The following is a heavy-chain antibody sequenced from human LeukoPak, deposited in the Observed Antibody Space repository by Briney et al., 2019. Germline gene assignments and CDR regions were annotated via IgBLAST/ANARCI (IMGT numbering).Heavy chain of an antibody. Sequence: ASVKVSCKASGYTFTSYDINWVRQATGQGLEWMGWMNPNSGNTGYAQKLQGRVTMTTDTSTSTAYMELRSLRSDDTAVYYCARDPDTSSSYYFDYWGQGTLVTVSS. V-gene: IGHV1-8*01. J-gene: IGHJ4*02. CDR3: ARDPDTSSSYYFDY. D-gene: IGHD6-6*01. CDR2: MNPNSGNT. CDR1: GYTFTSYD.